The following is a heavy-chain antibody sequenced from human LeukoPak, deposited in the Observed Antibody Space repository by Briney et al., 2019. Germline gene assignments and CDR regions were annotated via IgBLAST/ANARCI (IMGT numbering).Heavy chain of an antibody. D-gene: IGHD3-16*01. CDR1: GDSISSYY. CDR2: IYDSGKT. CDR3: AEGGGALDF. Sequence: SETLSLTCTVSGDSISSYYWSWIRQPPGKGLEWIGYIYDSGKTNYNASLISRVTISVDTSKNQFSLKLTSVTPADTAVYYCAEGGGALDFWGQGTLVTVSS. J-gene: IGHJ4*02. V-gene: IGHV4-59*01.